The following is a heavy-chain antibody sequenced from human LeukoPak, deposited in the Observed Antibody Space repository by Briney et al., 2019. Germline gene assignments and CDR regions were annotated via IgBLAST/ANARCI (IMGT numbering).Heavy chain of an antibody. Sequence: GGSLRLSCAASGFTFSSYSMNWVRQAPGKGLEWVSSISSSSSYIYYADSVKGRFTISRDNAKNSLYLQTNSLRAEDTAVYYCARDATGLYFDYWGQGTLVTVSS. CDR3: ARDATGLYFDY. CDR2: ISSSSSYI. D-gene: IGHD1-26*01. V-gene: IGHV3-21*01. CDR1: GFTFSSYS. J-gene: IGHJ4*02.